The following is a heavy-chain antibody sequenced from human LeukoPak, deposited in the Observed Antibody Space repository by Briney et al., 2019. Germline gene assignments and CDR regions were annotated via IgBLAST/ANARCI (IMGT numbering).Heavy chain of an antibody. CDR2: IYSRGAT. J-gene: IGHJ4*02. CDR1: GFSISNNY. D-gene: IGHD1-14*01. CDR3: AARNY. V-gene: IGHV3-53*01. Sequence: GSLRLSCAASGFSISNNYMSWVRQAPGKGLEGVSVIYSRGATYYADSVKGRFTISRDNSKNTLYLQMNSLRVEDTAVYYCAARNYWGQGTLVTVSS.